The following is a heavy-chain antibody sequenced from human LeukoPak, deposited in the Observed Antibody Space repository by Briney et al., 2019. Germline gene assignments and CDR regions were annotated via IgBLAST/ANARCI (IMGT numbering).Heavy chain of an antibody. D-gene: IGHD2-15*01. Sequence: GGSLRLSCAASGFTVSSNYMSWVRQAPGKGLEWVSVIYSGGNTYYADSVKGRFTISRDNSKNTVYLHMNSLRAEDTAVYYCARERTLTSCYDYWGQGTLVTVSS. V-gene: IGHV3-66*01. CDR3: ARERTLTSCYDY. CDR2: IYSGGNT. J-gene: IGHJ4*02. CDR1: GFTVSSNY.